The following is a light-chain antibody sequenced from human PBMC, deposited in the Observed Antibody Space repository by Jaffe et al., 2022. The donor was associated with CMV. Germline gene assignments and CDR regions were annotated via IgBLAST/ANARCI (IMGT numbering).Light chain of an antibody. V-gene: IGKV1-5*03. CDR1: LSISNW. CDR2: KAS. CDR3: QQYNSYLIT. Sequence: DIQMTQSPSTLSASVGDRVTITCRASLSISNWLAWYQQKPGEAPKLLIYKASTLESGVPSRFSGSGSETVFTLTISSLQPEDSATYYCQQYNSYLITFGQGTRLEIK. J-gene: IGKJ5*01.